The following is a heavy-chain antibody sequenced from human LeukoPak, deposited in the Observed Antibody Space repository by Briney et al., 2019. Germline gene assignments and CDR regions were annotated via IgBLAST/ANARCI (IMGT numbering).Heavy chain of an antibody. Sequence: EASVKVSCKASGGTFPSYALSWVRQTPGQGLEWMGGIIPIFGTTTYAQKFLGRVTITADKSTSTAYMEVSSLRSEDTAVYFCARAGTTDSGDAFDIWGQGTAVTVSS. CDR2: IIPIFGTT. V-gene: IGHV1-69*06. J-gene: IGHJ3*02. D-gene: IGHD1/OR15-1a*01. CDR3: ARAGTTDSGDAFDI. CDR1: GGTFPSYA.